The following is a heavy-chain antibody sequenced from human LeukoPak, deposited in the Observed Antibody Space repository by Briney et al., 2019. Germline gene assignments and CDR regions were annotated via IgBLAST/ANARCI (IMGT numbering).Heavy chain of an antibody. D-gene: IGHD2-21*02. CDR1: GFTFSSYS. CDR2: IYSGGST. CDR3: AKGLGYCGGDCYSGWFDP. J-gene: IGHJ5*02. V-gene: IGHV3-66*01. Sequence: GGSLRLSCAASGFTFSSYSMNWVRQAPGKGLEWVSIIYSGGSTYYADSVKGRFTISRDNSKNTLYLQMNSLRAEDTAVYYCAKGLGYCGGDCYSGWFDPWGQGTLVTVSS.